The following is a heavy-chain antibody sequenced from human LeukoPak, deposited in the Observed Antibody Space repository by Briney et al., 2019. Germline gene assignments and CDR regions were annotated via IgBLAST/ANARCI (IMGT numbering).Heavy chain of an antibody. J-gene: IGHJ4*02. D-gene: IGHD2-15*01. V-gene: IGHV4-30-2*01. CDR2: IYHSGST. CDR3: ARISCSGGSCYPDY. CDR1: GGSISSGGYY. Sequence: PSETLSLTCTVSGGSISSGGYYWSWIRQPPGKGLEWIGYIYHSGSTYYNPSLKSRVTISVDRSKNQFSLKLSSVTAADTAVYYCARISCSGGSCYPDYWGQGTLVTVSS.